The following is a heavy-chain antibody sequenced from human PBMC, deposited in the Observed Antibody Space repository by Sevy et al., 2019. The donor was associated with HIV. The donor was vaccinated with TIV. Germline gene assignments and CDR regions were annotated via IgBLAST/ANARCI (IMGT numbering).Heavy chain of an antibody. J-gene: IGHJ3*02. CDR2: ISSSSSYI. V-gene: IGHV3-21*01. CDR1: GFTFSSYS. CDR3: ARTQLERRDIKAFDI. Sequence: GGSLRLSCAASGFTFSSYSMNWVRQAPGKGLEWVSSISSSSSYIYYADSVKGRFTISRDNAKNSLYLQMNSLRAEDTAVYYCARTQLERRDIKAFDIWGQGTMVTVSS. D-gene: IGHD1-1*01.